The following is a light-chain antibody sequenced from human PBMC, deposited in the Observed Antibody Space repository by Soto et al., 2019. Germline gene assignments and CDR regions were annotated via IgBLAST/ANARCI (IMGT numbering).Light chain of an antibody. J-gene: IGLJ2*01. V-gene: IGLV2-23*02. CDR1: SSDVGTYNL. CDR3: CSYAGSSMFV. CDR2: EVV. Sequence: QSVLTQPASVSGSPGQSITISCTGSSSDVGTYNLVSWYQHHPGKAPKLMISEVVKRPSGVSNRFSGSKSGNTASLTISGLQAEGEADYYCCSYAGSSMFVFGGGTKVTVL.